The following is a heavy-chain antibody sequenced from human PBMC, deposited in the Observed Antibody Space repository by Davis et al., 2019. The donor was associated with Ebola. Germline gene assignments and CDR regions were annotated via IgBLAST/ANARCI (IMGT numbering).Heavy chain of an antibody. CDR1: GFTFDDYA. D-gene: IGHD6-13*01. J-gene: IGHJ4*02. V-gene: IGHV3-9*01. Sequence: PGGSLRLSCAASGFTFDDYAMHWVRQAPGKGLEWVSGISWNSGSIGYADSVKGRFTISRDNAKNSLYLQMNSLRAEDTALYYCAKDISSSWAGSYFDYWGQGTLVTVSS. CDR2: ISWNSGSI. CDR3: AKDISSSWAGSYFDY.